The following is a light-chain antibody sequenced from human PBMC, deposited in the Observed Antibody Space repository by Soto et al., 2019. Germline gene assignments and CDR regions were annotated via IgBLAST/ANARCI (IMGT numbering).Light chain of an antibody. CDR2: AAS. CDR1: QSISSY. Sequence: DIQMTQSPSSLSASVGERVTITCRASQSISSYLNWFQQKPGKAPKLLIYAASSLPTGVPSRFSGSGSGTDFTLTISSLQREDFATYYCQERLTSLGTFGPGTKVDIK. V-gene: IGKV1-39*01. CDR3: QERLTSLGT. J-gene: IGKJ3*01.